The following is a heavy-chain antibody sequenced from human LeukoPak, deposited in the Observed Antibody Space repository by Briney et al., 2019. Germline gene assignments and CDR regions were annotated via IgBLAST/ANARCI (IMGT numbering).Heavy chain of an antibody. CDR2: SITVGAP. J-gene: IGHJ4*02. Sequence: SETLSSPALSLVAPSVVTTGAGSGSPQGRDWSGLGISITVGAPTTTPSLKSRVTISVDTSKNQFSLELSSATAADTAVYYCARAHYYYDSSGYYPNTYYFDYWGQGTLVTVSS. CDR1: VAPSVVTT. V-gene: IGHV4-59*08. D-gene: IGHD3-22*01. CDR3: ARAHYYYDSSGYYPNTYYFDY.